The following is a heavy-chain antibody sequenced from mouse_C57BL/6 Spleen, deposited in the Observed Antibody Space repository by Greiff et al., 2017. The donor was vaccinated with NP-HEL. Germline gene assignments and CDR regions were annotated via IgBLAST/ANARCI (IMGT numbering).Heavy chain of an antibody. CDR1: GYTFTDYY. CDR3: ARGGITTVVRYFDV. J-gene: IGHJ1*03. D-gene: IGHD1-1*01. Sequence: VQLQQSGPVLVKPGASVKMSCKASGYTFTDYYMNWVKQSHGKSLEWIGVINPYNGGTSYNQKFKGKATLTVDKSSSTAYMEFNTLTSEDSAVYYGARGGITTVVRYFDVWGTGTTVTVSS. CDR2: INPYNGGT. V-gene: IGHV1-19*01.